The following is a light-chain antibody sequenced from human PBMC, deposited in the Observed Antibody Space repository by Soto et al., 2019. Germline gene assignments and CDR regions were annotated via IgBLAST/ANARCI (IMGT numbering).Light chain of an antibody. Sequence: DIPMTQSPSSLSASVGDRVTITCRASQGISNHLAWYQQKPGKLPNLLIYAASILQSGVPSRFSGSGSGTDFTLTISSLQPEDVGIYYCQKFTSAPFTFGGGTKVEI. J-gene: IGKJ4*01. CDR1: QGISNH. CDR3: QKFTSAPFT. V-gene: IGKV1-27*01. CDR2: AAS.